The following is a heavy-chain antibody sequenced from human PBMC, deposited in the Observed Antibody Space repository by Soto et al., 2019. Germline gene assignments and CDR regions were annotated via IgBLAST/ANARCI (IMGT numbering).Heavy chain of an antibody. CDR2: INPNSGGT. CDR1: GYTLTGYY. CDR3: ARDERYYDILTGYHSPLDY. D-gene: IGHD3-9*01. V-gene: IGHV1-2*02. J-gene: IGHJ4*02. Sequence: ASVKVSCKASGYTLTGYYMHWVRQAPGQGLEWMGWINPNSGGTNYAQKFQGRVTMTRDTSISTAYMELSRLRSDDTAVYYCARDERYYDILTGYHSPLDYWGQGTLVTVSS.